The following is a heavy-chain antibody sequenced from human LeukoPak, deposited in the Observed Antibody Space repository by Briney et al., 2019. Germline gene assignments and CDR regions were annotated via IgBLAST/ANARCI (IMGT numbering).Heavy chain of an antibody. CDR2: ISAYNGNT. V-gene: IGHV1-18*01. Sequence: GASVKVSCKASGGTFSSYAISWVRQAPGQGLEWMGWISAYNGNTNYAQKLQGRVTMTTDTSTSTAYMELRSLRSDDTAVYYCARRTLEYYYGSGSQYYYYMDVWGKGTTVTVSS. D-gene: IGHD3-10*01. J-gene: IGHJ6*03. CDR3: ARRTLEYYYGSGSQYYYYMDV. CDR1: GGTFSSYA.